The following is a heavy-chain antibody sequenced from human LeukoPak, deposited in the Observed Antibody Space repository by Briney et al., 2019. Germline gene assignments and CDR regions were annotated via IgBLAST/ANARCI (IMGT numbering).Heavy chain of an antibody. D-gene: IGHD3-3*01. V-gene: IGHV1-8*01. CDR2: MNPNSGNT. CDR1: GYTFTSYD. J-gene: IGHJ6*03. CDR3: ARDYYDFWSGYYYYYYYMDV. Sequence: ASVKVSCKASGYTFTSYDINWVRQATGQGLEWVGWMNPNSGNTGYAQKFQGRVTMTRNTSISTAYMELSSLRSEDTAVYYCARDYYDFWSGYYYYYYYMDVWGKGATVTVSS.